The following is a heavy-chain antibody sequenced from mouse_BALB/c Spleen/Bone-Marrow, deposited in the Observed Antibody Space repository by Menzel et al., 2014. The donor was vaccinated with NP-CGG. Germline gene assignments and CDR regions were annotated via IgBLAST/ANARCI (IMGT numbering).Heavy chain of an antibody. CDR2: IDPANGNT. V-gene: IGHV14-3*02. Sequence: VQLQQSGAELVKPGASVKLSCTASGFNIKDTYMHWVKQRPEQGLEWIGRIDPANGNTKYDPKFQGKATITADTSSNTASLQLSSLTSEDPAVYYCSRYYYGSSYFDYWGKGTTLTVSS. CDR1: GFNIKDTY. CDR3: SRYYYGSSYFDY. J-gene: IGHJ2*01. D-gene: IGHD1-1*01.